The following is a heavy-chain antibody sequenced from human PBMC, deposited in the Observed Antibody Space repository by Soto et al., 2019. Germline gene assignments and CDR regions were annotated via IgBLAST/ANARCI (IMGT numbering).Heavy chain of an antibody. J-gene: IGHJ2*01. V-gene: IGHV4-30-4*01. CDR3: AREIMPLTNDWYFDL. Sequence: QVQLQESGPGLVKPSETLSLTCTVSGGSISGGVHSWSWIRQPPGKGLEWIGHLFDSGSTYYNPSLKSRLTISVDTSKNQFSLRLSSVTAADTAVYYCAREIMPLTNDWYFDLWCRGTLVTVSS. CDR1: GGSISGGVHS. CDR2: LFDSGST. D-gene: IGHD2-8*01.